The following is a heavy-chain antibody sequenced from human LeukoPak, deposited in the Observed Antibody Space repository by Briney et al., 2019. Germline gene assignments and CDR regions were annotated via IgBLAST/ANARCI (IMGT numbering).Heavy chain of an antibody. CDR1: GFTFSDYY. D-gene: IGHD4-17*01. V-gene: IGHV3-11*04. CDR3: ARAGTTVTRPHWFDP. CDR2: ISGSSSYI. J-gene: IGHJ5*02. Sequence: PGGSLRLSCAASGFTFSDYYMNWIRQAPGKGLEWVSYISGSSSYIYYADSVKGRFTISRDNAKNSLYLQMNSLRAEDTAVYYCARAGTTVTRPHWFDPWGQGTLVTVSS.